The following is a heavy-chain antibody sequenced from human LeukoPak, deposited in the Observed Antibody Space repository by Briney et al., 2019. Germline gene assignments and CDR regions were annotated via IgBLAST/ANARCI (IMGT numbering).Heavy chain of an antibody. CDR1: GFTFSTYS. J-gene: IGHJ4*02. CDR2: ISSDSSTI. D-gene: IGHD6-13*01. V-gene: IGHV3-48*04. Sequence: GGSLRLSWAASGFTFSTYSINWVRQAPGKGLEWVSYISSDSSTIYYADSLKGRFTISRDNAKNSLYLQMNSLRAEDTAVYYCARSYGSSSWYDYWGQGTLVTVSS. CDR3: ARSYGSSSWYDY.